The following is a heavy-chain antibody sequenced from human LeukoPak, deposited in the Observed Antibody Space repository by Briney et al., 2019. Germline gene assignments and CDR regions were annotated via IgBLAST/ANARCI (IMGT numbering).Heavy chain of an antibody. CDR2: ISSSSSYI. Sequence: GGSLRLSCAASGFTFSSYSMNCVRQAPGKGLEWVSSISSSSSYIYYADSVKGRFTISRDNAKNSLYLQMSSLRAEDTAVYYCARDLRTDPYYYDSSGPLRDYWGQGTLVTVSS. CDR3: ARDLRTDPYYYDSSGPLRDY. V-gene: IGHV3-21*01. J-gene: IGHJ4*02. D-gene: IGHD3-22*01. CDR1: GFTFSSYS.